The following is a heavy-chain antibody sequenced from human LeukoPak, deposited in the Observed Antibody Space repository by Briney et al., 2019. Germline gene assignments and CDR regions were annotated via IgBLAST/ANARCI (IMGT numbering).Heavy chain of an antibody. V-gene: IGHV4-38-2*02. Sequence: SETLSLTCTVSGYSISSGYYWGWIRQPPGKGLEWIGSIYHSGSTYYNPSLKSRVTISVDTSKTQFSLKLSSVTAADTAVYYCASLLRLAVAEFYFDYWGQGTLVTVSS. J-gene: IGHJ4*02. D-gene: IGHD6-19*01. CDR2: IYHSGST. CDR1: GYSISSGYY. CDR3: ASLLRLAVAEFYFDY.